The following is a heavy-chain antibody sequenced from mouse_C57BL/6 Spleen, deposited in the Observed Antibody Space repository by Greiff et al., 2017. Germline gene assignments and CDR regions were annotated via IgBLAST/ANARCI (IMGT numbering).Heavy chain of an antibody. CDR3: ARFFPSYYGSSYFDY. D-gene: IGHD1-1*01. CDR1: GYAFSSYW. V-gene: IGHV1-80*01. CDR2: IYPGDGDT. J-gene: IGHJ2*01. Sequence: VQLQESGAELVKPGASVKISCKASGYAFSSYWMNWVKQRPGKGLEWIGQIYPGDGDTNYNGKFKGKATLTADKSSSTAYMQLSSLTSEDSAVYFCARFFPSYYGSSYFDYWGQGTTLTVSS.